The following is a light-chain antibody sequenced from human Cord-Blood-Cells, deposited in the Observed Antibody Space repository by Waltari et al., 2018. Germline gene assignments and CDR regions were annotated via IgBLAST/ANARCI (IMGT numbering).Light chain of an antibody. CDR1: SSDVGGDNY. CDR2: EVS. CDR3: SSYAGSNNLV. V-gene: IGLV2-8*01. J-gene: IGLJ3*02. Sequence: QSALTQPPPASGSPGQSVTISCTGTSSDVGGDNYVSCSQQHPGKAPKLMIYEVSKRPSGVPDRFSGSKSGNTASLTVAGLQAENEADYYCSSYAGSNNLVVGGGTKLTVL.